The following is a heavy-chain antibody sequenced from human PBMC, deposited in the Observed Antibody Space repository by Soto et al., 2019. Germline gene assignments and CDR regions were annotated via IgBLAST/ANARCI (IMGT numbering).Heavy chain of an antibody. J-gene: IGHJ6*03. CDR3: AREPILLWFGELLRGAYMDV. D-gene: IGHD3-10*01. V-gene: IGHV4-34*01. CDR2: INHSGST. CDR1: GGSFSGSS. Sequence: VQQQQWGAGLLKPSETLSLTSAVYGGSFSGSSGSWFPQPPGKGLGWMGEINHSGSTNYNPSLKSRVTISVDTSKNQFSLKLSSVTAADTAVYYCAREPILLWFGELLRGAYMDVWGKGTTVTVSS.